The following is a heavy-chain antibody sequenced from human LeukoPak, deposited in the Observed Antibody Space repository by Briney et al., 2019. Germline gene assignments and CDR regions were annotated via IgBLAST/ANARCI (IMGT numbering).Heavy chain of an antibody. D-gene: IGHD1-1*01. CDR3: ARDPGNWNDDAFDY. Sequence: PSETLSLTCAVSGGPISSSNWWSWVRQPPGKGLEWIGEIYHSGSTNYNPSLKSRVTISVDKSKNQFSLKLSSVTAADTAVYYCARDPGNWNDDAFDYWGQGTLVTVSS. J-gene: IGHJ4*02. CDR1: GGPISSSNW. V-gene: IGHV4-4*02. CDR2: IYHSGST.